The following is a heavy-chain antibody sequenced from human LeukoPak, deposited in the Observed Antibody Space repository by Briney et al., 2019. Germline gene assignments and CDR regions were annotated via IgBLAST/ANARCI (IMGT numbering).Heavy chain of an antibody. CDR1: GYTFTSYD. CDR3: ARGEYGDYVSPTYYMDV. D-gene: IGHD4-17*01. V-gene: IGHV1-8*03. CDR2: MNPNSGNT. J-gene: IGHJ6*03. Sequence: ASVTVSCKASGYTFTSYDMNWVRQATGQGLERMGWMNPNSGNTGYAQKFQGRVTITRNTSISTAYMELSSLRSEDTAVYYCARGEYGDYVSPTYYMDVWGKGTTVTVSS.